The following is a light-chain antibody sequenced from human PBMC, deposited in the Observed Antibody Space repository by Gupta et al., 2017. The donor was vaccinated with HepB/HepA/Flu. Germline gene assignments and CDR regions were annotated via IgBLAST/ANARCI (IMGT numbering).Light chain of an antibody. CDR1: SGSVSTSYY. J-gene: IGLJ3*02. V-gene: IGLV8-61*01. CDR2: STN. Sequence: QTVVTQEPPCSMYPGGTVTPTCGLSSGSVSTSYYPSSYQQTPGQAPRTLIYSTNSSSSGVPDRFSGSILGNKAALTISGAQADDEADYYCLRYLSSGMWVFGGGTKLTVL. CDR3: LRYLSSGMWV.